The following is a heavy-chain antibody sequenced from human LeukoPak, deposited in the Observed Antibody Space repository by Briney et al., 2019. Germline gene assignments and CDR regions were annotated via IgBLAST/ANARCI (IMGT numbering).Heavy chain of an antibody. CDR2: ISSGSGYI. CDR3: AREIQGYGSGLPYYMDV. CDR1: EFTYSSHT. J-gene: IGHJ6*03. Sequence: PGGSLRLSCAASEFTYSSHTMNWVRQAPGKGLDWVASISSGSGYIYYADSVKGRFTISRDNAKNSLYLQMNSLRAEDTAVYYCAREIQGYGSGLPYYMDVWGKGTTVTISS. V-gene: IGHV3-21*01. D-gene: IGHD3-10*01.